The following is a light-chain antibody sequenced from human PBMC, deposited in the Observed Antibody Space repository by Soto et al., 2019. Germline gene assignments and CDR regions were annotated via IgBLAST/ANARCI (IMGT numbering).Light chain of an antibody. CDR1: SSDVGGYNF. Sequence: QSVLTQPPSASGSPGQSVTISCNGTSSDVGGYNFVSWYQQYPGKAPKLMIYEVSKRPSGVPDRFSGSKSGNTASLTVSGLQAEDEADYYCSSYAGSDNYVFGTGTKVTVL. J-gene: IGLJ1*01. CDR2: EVS. CDR3: SSYAGSDNYV. V-gene: IGLV2-8*01.